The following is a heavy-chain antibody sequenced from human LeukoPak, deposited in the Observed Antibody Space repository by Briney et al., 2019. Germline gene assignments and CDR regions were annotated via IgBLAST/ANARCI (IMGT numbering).Heavy chain of an antibody. CDR2: IHQDGNEK. Sequence: PGGSLRLSCAASGFTFSTYWMSWVRQAPGKGLEWVANIHQDGNEKYYVDSVKGRFTISRDNAKNSLYLQINSLRAANTAVYSCARGDKFSGDYWGQGTLVTVSS. CDR1: GFTFSTYW. CDR3: ARGDKFSGDY. V-gene: IGHV3-7*04. D-gene: IGHD2-15*01. J-gene: IGHJ4*02.